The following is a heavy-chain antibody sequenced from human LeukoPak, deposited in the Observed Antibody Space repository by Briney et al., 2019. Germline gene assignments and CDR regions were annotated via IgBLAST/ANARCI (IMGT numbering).Heavy chain of an antibody. CDR3: AKLFYDTVAGFYFDY. V-gene: IGHV3-23*01. D-gene: IGHD6-19*01. J-gene: IGHJ4*02. CDR2: ISGSGGST. CDR1: GFTFSSYA. Sequence: GGSLRLSCAASGFTFSSYAMSWVRQAPGKGLEWVSAISGSGGSTYYADSVKGRFTISRDNSKNTLYLQMNSLRAEDTAVYYCAKLFYDTVAGFYFDYWGQGTLVTVSS.